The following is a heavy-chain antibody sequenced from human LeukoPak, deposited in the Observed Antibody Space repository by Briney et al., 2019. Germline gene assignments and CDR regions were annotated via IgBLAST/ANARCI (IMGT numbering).Heavy chain of an antibody. CDR2: ISGSDDDT. CDR3: AKVQAIQLWLGPFDY. V-gene: IGHV3-23*01. Sequence: PGGSLRLSCAASGFTFSNRAMSWVRQAPGKGLEWVSAISGSDDDTYYADSVKGRFTISRDNSKNTLYLQMNSLRAEDTALYYCAKVQAIQLWLGPFDYWGQGTLVTVSS. J-gene: IGHJ4*02. CDR1: GFTFSNRA. D-gene: IGHD5-18*01.